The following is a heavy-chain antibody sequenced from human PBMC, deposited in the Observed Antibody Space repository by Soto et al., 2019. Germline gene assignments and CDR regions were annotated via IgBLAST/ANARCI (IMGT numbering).Heavy chain of an antibody. J-gene: IGHJ4*02. CDR2: ISRHNGNT. CDR3: ARDLDGSGSYYTDY. D-gene: IGHD3-10*01. Sequence: QVQLVQSGAEVKKPGASVKVSCKASGYVFIGYSISWVRQAPGQGLEWMGWISRHNGNTNYAQKFQGRVTMTTDASTSTAYMELRSLRSDDTAVYYCARDLDGSGSYYTDYWGQGTLVTVSS. CDR1: GYVFIGYS. V-gene: IGHV1-18*01.